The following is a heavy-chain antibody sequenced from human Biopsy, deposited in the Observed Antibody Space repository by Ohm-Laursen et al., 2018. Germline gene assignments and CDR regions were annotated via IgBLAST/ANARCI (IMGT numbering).Heavy chain of an antibody. CDR2: IRETSSHI. D-gene: IGHD2-2*01. Sequence: LSLTCAASGFRVSSYDMNWVRQAPGKGLEWISYIRETSSHIYDADSVRGRFTVARDIAKNSLYLQLNSLRVEDTAVYYCARDSSRRAREGGMDVWGQGTTGTVSS. J-gene: IGHJ6*02. CDR3: ARDSSRRAREGGMDV. V-gene: IGHV3-21*01. CDR1: GFRVSSYD.